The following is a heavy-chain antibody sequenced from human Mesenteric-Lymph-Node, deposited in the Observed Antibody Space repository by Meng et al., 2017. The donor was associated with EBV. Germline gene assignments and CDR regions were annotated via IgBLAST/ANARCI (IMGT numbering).Heavy chain of an antibody. CDR1: GYTFSDHA. J-gene: IGHJ4*02. CDR3: ARSPPDIVVVGH. CDR2: INPGSGDT. V-gene: IGHV1-3*01. Sequence: QVQLLQSGAEVKKPGASVKISCQSSGYTFSDHALHWVRQAPGQRLEWMGWINPGSGDTRFSRKLEGRVTITTDTSANTVYMELSRLRSEDTAVYYCARSPPDIVVVGHWGQGTLVTVSS. D-gene: IGHD2-15*01.